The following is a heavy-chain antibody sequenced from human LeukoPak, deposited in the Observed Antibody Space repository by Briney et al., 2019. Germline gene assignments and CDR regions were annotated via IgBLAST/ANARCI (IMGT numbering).Heavy chain of an antibody. CDR1: GGSISSSSYY. D-gene: IGHD3-22*01. J-gene: IGHJ4*02. CDR3: ARRISGYYCGELDY. CDR2: IYYSGST. V-gene: IGHV4-39*01. Sequence: SETLSLTCTVSGGSISSSSYYWGWIRQPPGKGLEWIGSIYYSGSTYYNPSLKSRVTISVDTSKNQFSLKLSSVTAADTAVYYCARRISGYYCGELDYWGQGTLVTVSS.